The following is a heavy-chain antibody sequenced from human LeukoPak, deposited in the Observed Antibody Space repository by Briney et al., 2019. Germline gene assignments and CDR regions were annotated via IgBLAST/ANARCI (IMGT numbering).Heavy chain of an antibody. CDR2: IYHSGST. D-gene: IGHD6-13*01. CDR1: GGSISSGGYY. Sequence: SETLSLTCTVSGGSISSGGYYWSWIRQPPGKGLEWIGYIYHSGSTYYNPSLKSRVTISVDTSKNQFSLKLSSVTAADTAVYYCARVRDSSSPYWYFDLWGRGTLVTVSS. J-gene: IGHJ2*01. V-gene: IGHV4-30-2*01. CDR3: ARVRDSSSPYWYFDL.